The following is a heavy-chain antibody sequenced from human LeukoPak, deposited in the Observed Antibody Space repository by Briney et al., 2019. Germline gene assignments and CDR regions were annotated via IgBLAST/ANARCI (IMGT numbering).Heavy chain of an antibody. CDR3: AKDWYYYDSSGYLPLDY. D-gene: IGHD3-22*01. CDR2: ISGSGGST. J-gene: IGHJ4*02. V-gene: IGHV3-23*01. CDR1: GFTFSSYA. Sequence: GGSLRLSCAASGFTFSSYAMSWVRQAPGKGLEWVSAISGSGGSTYYADSVKGRFTISRDNSKNTLYLQMNSLRAEDTAVYYCAKDWYYYDSSGYLPLDYWGQGTLVTVSS.